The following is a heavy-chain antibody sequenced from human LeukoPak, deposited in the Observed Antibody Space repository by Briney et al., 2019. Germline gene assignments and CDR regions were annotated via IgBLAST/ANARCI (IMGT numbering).Heavy chain of an antibody. CDR1: GFTVSSNY. CDR3: ARTYYGDYLHYYYGMDV. Sequence: GGSLGLSCAASGFTVSSNYMSWVRQAPGKGLEWVSVIYSGGSTYYADSVKGRFTISRDNSKNTLYLQMNSLRAEDTAVYYCARTYYGDYLHYYYGMDVWGQGTTVTVSS. CDR2: IYSGGST. J-gene: IGHJ6*02. V-gene: IGHV3-53*01. D-gene: IGHD4-17*01.